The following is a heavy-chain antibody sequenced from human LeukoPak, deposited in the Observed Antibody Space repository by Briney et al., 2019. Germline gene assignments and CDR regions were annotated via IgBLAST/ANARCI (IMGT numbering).Heavy chain of an antibody. Sequence: PSETLSLTCAVYGGSFSGYYWSWIRQPAGKGLEWIGRMSSSGISTYSPSLKSRVTISIDTSRNQFSMNLNSVTAADTAVYYCARHSSSSGWFTAAYYYYYYMDVWGKGTTVTISS. D-gene: IGHD6-19*01. CDR2: MSSSGIS. CDR3: ARHSSSSGWFTAAYYYYYYMDV. J-gene: IGHJ6*03. CDR1: GGSFSGYY. V-gene: IGHV4-59*10.